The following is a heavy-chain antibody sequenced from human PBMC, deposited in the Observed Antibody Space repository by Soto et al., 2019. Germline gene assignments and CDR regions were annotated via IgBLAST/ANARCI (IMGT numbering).Heavy chain of an antibody. Sequence: GASVKVSCKASGYTFTSYDINWVRQATGQGLEWMGWMNPNSGNTGYAQKFQGRVTMTRNTSISTVYMELSSLRSEDTAVYYCASPIGAAGTFDYWGQGTLVTVSS. J-gene: IGHJ4*02. V-gene: IGHV1-8*01. D-gene: IGHD6-13*01. CDR1: GYTFTSYD. CDR2: MNPNSGNT. CDR3: ASPIGAAGTFDY.